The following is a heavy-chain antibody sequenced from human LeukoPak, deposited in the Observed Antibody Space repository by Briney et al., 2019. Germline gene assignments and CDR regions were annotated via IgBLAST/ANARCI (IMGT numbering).Heavy chain of an antibody. D-gene: IGHD2-2*01. J-gene: IGHJ4*02. CDR1: GFTFSSYA. CDR2: ISYDGSNK. CDR3: ARGIVVVPAAGFDY. Sequence: PGGSLRLSCAASGFTFSSYAMHWVRQAPGKGLEWVAVISYDGSNKYYADSVKGRFTISRDNSKNTLYLLMNSLRAEDTAVYYCARGIVVVPAAGFDYWGQGTLVTVSS. V-gene: IGHV3-30-3*01.